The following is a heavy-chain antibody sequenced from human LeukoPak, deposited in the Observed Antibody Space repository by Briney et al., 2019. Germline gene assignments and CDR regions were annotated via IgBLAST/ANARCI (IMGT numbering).Heavy chain of an antibody. D-gene: IGHD7-27*01. J-gene: IGHJ6*03. V-gene: IGHV3-73*01. Sequence: GGSLRLSCAASGFTFSGSAMHWVRQASGKGLEGVGRIRSKANSYATAYAASVKGRFTISRDDSKNTAYLQMNSLKTEDTAVYYCTATLGYYMDVWGKGTTVTVSS. CDR3: TATLGYYMDV. CDR2: IRSKANSYAT. CDR1: GFTFSGSA.